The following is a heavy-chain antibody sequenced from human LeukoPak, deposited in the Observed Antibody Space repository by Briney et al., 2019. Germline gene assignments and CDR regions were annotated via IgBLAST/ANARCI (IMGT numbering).Heavy chain of an antibody. Sequence: SETLSLTCAVYGGSFSGYYWSWIRQPPGKGLEWIGEINHSGSTNYDPSLKSRVTISVDTSKNQFSLKLSSVTAADTAVYYCARARRRFDPWGQGTLVTVSS. J-gene: IGHJ5*02. CDR2: INHSGST. CDR3: ARARRRFDP. V-gene: IGHV4-34*01. CDR1: GGSFSGYY.